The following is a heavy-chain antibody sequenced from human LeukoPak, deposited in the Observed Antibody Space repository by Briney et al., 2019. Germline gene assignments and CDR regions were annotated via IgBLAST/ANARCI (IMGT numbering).Heavy chain of an antibody. CDR1: GGSISSSSYY. D-gene: IGHD3-10*01. J-gene: IGHJ4*02. CDR2: IYYSGST. V-gene: IGHV4-39*02. CDR3: AKDVYYYGSGSYYNPFDY. Sequence: PSETLSLTCTVSGGSISSSSYYWGWIRQPPGKGLEWIGSIYYSGSTCYNPSLKSRVTISVDTSKNQFSLKLSSVTAADTAVYYCAKDVYYYGSGSYYNPFDYWGQGTLVTVSS.